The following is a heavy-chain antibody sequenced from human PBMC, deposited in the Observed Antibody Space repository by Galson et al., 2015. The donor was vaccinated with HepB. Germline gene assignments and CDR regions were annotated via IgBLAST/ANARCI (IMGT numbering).Heavy chain of an antibody. Sequence: SVKVSCKVSGYTISESHIHWVRQAPGKGLEWVGGFDPEHGGTTYTQNLQDRVTVTEDTSTDTAYMELRSLRPEDTAVYYCALGLVFGVVARWGPGALVIVSS. V-gene: IGHV1-24*01. CDR1: GYTISESH. CDR2: FDPEHGGT. J-gene: IGHJ4*02. D-gene: IGHD3-3*01. CDR3: ALGLVFGVVAR.